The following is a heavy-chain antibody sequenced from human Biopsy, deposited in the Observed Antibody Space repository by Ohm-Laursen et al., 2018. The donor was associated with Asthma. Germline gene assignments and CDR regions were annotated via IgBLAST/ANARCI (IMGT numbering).Heavy chain of an antibody. CDR2: VSSDGHNK. J-gene: IGHJ3*02. Sequence: SLRLSCSASGFVFSQCGMHWVRQGPGKGLEWVALVSSDGHNKYYENSVKGRFTISRDNSRNRLYLQINSLTVEDSAVYFCARQSGQEYGDSIPFDTWGQGTKVAVSS. CDR3: ARQSGQEYGDSIPFDT. V-gene: IGHV3-30*03. D-gene: IGHD3-22*01. CDR1: GFVFSQCG.